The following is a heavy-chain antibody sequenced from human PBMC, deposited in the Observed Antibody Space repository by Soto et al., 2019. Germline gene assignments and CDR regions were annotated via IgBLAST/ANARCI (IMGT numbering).Heavy chain of an antibody. Sequence: PSETLSLTCKVSGASISSSYWSWIRQPPGKGLEWIAYIYHTGTTNYNPSLKSRVTISLDTSKSQFSLNLTSLTTADTAVYFCARVGNRYSPTSSRVGGFDYWCQGPLVT. D-gene: IGHD5-12*01. CDR1: GASISSSY. CDR3: ARVGNRYSPTSSRVGGFDY. CDR2: IYHTGTT. V-gene: IGHV4-59*01. J-gene: IGHJ4*02.